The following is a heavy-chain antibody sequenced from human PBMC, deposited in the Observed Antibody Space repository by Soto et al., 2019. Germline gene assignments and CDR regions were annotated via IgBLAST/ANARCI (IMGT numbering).Heavy chain of an antibody. V-gene: IGHV4-31*03. D-gene: IGHD6-6*01. CDR3: ARLGIAARKFDY. J-gene: IGHJ4*02. Sequence: PSETLSLTCTVSGGSISSGGYYWSWIRQHPGKGLEWIGYIYYSGSTYYNPSLKSRVTISVDTSKNQFSLKLSSVTAADTAVYYCARLGIAARKFDYWGQGTLVTVSS. CDR2: IYYSGST. CDR1: GGSISSGGYY.